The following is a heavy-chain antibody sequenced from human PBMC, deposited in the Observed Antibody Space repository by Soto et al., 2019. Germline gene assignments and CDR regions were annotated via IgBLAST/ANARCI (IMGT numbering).Heavy chain of an antibody. D-gene: IGHD2-15*01. CDR1: GTSMSSTFW. CDR3: ATLPPRIEVVKTEIPA. V-gene: IGHV4-4*02. J-gene: IGHJ5*02. CDR2: IYHSGIT. Sequence: QVQLRESGPGMVRPSGTLSLTCVVSGTSMSSTFWWTWVRQSPKKGLEWIGEIYHSGITKYNPSLXTXVXIXLDKSNTQFSLEMRAVTAADTAVYYCATLPPRIEVVKTEIPAWGQGTLVTVSS.